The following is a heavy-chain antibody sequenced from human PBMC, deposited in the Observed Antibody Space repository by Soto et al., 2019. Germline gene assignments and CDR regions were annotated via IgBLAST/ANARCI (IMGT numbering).Heavy chain of an antibody. Sequence: PGGSLRLSCAASEFTFSDYAMHWVRQAPGKGLEWVAVISDDGDKVFYADSMKDRLTISRDNSKSALFLQLTSLGPEDTALYYCARAHYHDSSGPNGHAFDIPGPATLVTVS. V-gene: IGHV3-30-3*01. J-gene: IGHJ3*02. CDR2: ISDDGDKV. CDR3: ARAHYHDSSGPNGHAFDI. CDR1: EFTFSDYA. D-gene: IGHD3-22*01.